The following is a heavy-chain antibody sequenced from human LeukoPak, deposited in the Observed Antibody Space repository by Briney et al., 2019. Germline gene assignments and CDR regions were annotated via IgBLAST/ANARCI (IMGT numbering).Heavy chain of an antibody. CDR3: ARGSALLALSFDY. CDR1: GGTFGSYA. D-gene: IGHD2-15*01. CDR2: IIPIFGTA. V-gene: IGHV1-69*13. Sequence: GASVKVSCKASGGTFGSYAISWVRQAPGQGLEWMGGIIPIFGTANYAQKFQGRVTITAGESTSTAYMELSSLRSEDTAVYYCARGSALLALSFDYWGQGTLVTVSS. J-gene: IGHJ4*02.